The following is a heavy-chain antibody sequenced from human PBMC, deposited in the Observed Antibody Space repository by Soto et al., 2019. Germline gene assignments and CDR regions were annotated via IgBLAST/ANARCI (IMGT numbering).Heavy chain of an antibody. CDR2: INHSGRT. D-gene: IGHD3-10*01. CDR1: GGSFSGYY. Sequence: QVQLQQWGAGLLKPSETLSLTCAVYGGSFSGYYWSWIRQPPGKGLEWIGEINHSGRTNYNPSLKSRVTISVDTSKNQFSLKLSSVTAADTAVYYCARTYGSGSYYNVRGPFDYWGQGTLVTVSS. J-gene: IGHJ4*02. CDR3: ARTYGSGSYYNVRGPFDY. V-gene: IGHV4-34*01.